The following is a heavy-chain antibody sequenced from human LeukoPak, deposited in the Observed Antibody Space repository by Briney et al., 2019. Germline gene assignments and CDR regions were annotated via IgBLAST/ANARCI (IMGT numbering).Heavy chain of an antibody. J-gene: IGHJ4*02. D-gene: IGHD3-22*01. V-gene: IGHV3-74*03. CDR3: ARAVSSGYDPFDY. CDR1: GFTFSNYW. CDR2: IDNAGSIT. Sequence: GGSLRLSCAASGFTFSNYWIHWVRQAPGKGLVWVSRIDNAGSITTYADSVKGRFTISRDNAENTLYLQMNSLRAEDTAVYYCARAVSSGYDPFDYWGQGTLVTVSS.